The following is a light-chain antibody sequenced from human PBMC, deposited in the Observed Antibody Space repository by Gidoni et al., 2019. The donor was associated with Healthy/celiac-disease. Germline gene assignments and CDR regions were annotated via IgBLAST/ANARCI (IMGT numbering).Light chain of an antibody. CDR1: SSDVGGYNY. J-gene: IGLJ2*01. Sequence: QSALTQPAPVSGSPGQSITISCTGTSSDVGGYNYVSWYQQHPGKAPKLLIYDVTDRPSGISNRFSGSKSGNTASLTISGLQAEDEADYYCCSYTSSSTLVVFGGGTTLTVL. CDR2: DVT. V-gene: IGLV2-14*01. CDR3: CSYTSSSTLVV.